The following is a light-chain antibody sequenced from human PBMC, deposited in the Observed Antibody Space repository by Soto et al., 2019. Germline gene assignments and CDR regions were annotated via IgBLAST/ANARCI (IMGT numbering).Light chain of an antibody. CDR1: QSVSSNH. CDR2: DAS. V-gene: IGKV3-20*01. Sequence: EIVLTQSPGTLSLSPGERATLSFRASQSVSSNHLAWYQQKLGQAPRLLIYDASSRATGIPDRFSGSGSGTDFTLTISRLEPEDFAVYYCQQYGSSPGTFGQGTKVDIK. CDR3: QQYGSSPGT. J-gene: IGKJ1*01.